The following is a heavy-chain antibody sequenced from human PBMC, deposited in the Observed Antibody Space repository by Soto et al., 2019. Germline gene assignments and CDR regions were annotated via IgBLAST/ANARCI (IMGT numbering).Heavy chain of an antibody. Sequence: ASVKVSCKASGCTFSSYAISWVRQAPGQGLEWMGEIIPIFGTANYAQKSQGRVTMTTDTSTSTAYMELRSLRSDDTAVYYCARSMVATTWFEPWGQGTLVTVSS. CDR3: ARSMVATTWFEP. CDR1: GCTFSSYA. CDR2: IIPIFGTA. J-gene: IGHJ5*02. D-gene: IGHD5-12*01. V-gene: IGHV1-69*05.